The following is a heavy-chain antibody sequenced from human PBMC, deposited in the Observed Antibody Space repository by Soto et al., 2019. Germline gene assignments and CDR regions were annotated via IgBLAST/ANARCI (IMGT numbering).Heavy chain of an antibody. CDR3: ATMGTPATGLYFFDY. CDR2: IYYSGST. V-gene: IGHV4-59*08. CDR1: GGSINSYY. D-gene: IGHD2-15*01. J-gene: IGHJ4*02. Sequence: ETLSLTCTVSGGSINSYYWSWIRQPPGKGLEWIGYIYYSGSTYYSTSLKSRVTISVDTSKSQFSLNLSFVTAADTAVYYCATMGTPATGLYFFDYWGQGSLVTVSS.